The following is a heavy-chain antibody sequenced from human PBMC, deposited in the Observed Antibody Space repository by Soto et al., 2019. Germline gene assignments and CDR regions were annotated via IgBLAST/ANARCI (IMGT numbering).Heavy chain of an antibody. J-gene: IGHJ6*02. CDR1: GGIFHGYG. D-gene: IGHD3-3*01. V-gene: IGHV3-21*01. CDR2: ISSSSSYI. CDR3: ARDPSVPQAYYVFWSGYYAGVLAGMDV. Sequence: GGSLRLSCAVPGGIFHGYGMHWVRQAPGKGLEWVSSISSSSSYIYYADSVKGRFTISRDNAKNSLYLQMNSLRAEDTAVYYCARDPSVPQAYYVFWSGYYAGVLAGMDVWGQGTTVTVSS.